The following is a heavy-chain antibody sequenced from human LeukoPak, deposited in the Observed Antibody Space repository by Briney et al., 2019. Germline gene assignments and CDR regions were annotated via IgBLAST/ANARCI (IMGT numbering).Heavy chain of an antibody. J-gene: IGHJ4*02. CDR3: ARQGGIADFDY. Sequence: SETLSLTCTVSGGSISSYYWSWIRQPPGKGLEWIGYIYTSGSTNYNPSLKSRVTISVDTSKNQFSLKLSSVTAADTAVYYCARQGGIADFDYWGQGTLVTVSP. D-gene: IGHD2-15*01. CDR2: IYTSGST. CDR1: GGSISSYY. V-gene: IGHV4-4*09.